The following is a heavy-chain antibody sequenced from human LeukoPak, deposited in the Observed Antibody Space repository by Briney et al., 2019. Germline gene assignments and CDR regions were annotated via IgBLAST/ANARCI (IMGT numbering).Heavy chain of an antibody. Sequence: GGSLRLSCAASGFTFSSYAMSWVRQAPGNGLEWVSAISGSGGSTYYADSVKGRFTISRDNSKNTLYLQMNSLRAEDTAVYYCAKRTSGYSYGTIDYWGQGTLVTVSS. J-gene: IGHJ4*02. V-gene: IGHV3-23*01. D-gene: IGHD5-18*01. CDR1: GFTFSSYA. CDR3: AKRTSGYSYGTIDY. CDR2: ISGSGGST.